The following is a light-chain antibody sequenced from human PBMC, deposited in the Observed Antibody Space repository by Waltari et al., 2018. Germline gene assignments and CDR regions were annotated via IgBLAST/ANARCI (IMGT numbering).Light chain of an antibody. CDR3: QQCYSVPYT. CDR1: QTISNY. J-gene: IGKJ2*01. Sequence: DIQMTQSPSSLSASVGDRVIITCRASQTISNYLNWYQQKPGKAPKVLISAASTLQSGVPSRISGSTSATDFTLIITSLQPEDFATYYCQQCYSVPYTFGHGTKLEIK. V-gene: IGKV1-39*01. CDR2: AAS.